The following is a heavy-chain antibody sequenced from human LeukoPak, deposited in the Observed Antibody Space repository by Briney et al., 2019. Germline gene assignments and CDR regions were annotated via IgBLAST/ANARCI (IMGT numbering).Heavy chain of an antibody. V-gene: IGHV4-59*08. CDR3: ARYSSGWFFPEYYYYYMDV. J-gene: IGHJ6*03. Sequence: SETLSLTCTVSGGSISSYYWSWIRQPPGKGLEWIGYIYYSGSTNYNPSLKSRVTISVDTSKNQFSLKLSSVTAADTAVYYCARYSSGWFFPEYYYYYMDVWGKGTTVTISS. CDR2: IYYSGST. D-gene: IGHD6-19*01. CDR1: GGSISSYY.